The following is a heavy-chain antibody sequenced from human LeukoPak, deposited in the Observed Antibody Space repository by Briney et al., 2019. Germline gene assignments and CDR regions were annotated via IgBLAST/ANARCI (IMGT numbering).Heavy chain of an antibody. J-gene: IGHJ4*02. Sequence: PGGSLRLSCAASGFTFSSYAMHWVRRAPGKGLEWVAVISYDGSNKYYADSVKGRFTISRDNSKNTLYLQMNSLRAEDTAVYYCARVPGIAADYFDYWGQGTLVTVSS. V-gene: IGHV3-30-3*01. CDR1: GFTFSSYA. CDR2: ISYDGSNK. CDR3: ARVPGIAADYFDY. D-gene: IGHD6-13*01.